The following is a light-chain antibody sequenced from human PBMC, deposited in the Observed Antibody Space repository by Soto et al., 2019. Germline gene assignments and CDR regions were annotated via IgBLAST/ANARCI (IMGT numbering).Light chain of an antibody. V-gene: IGLV1-40*01. CDR1: SSNIGAGYD. CDR2: GNS. Sequence: QSVLTQPPSVSGAPGQRDTISCTGSSSNIGAGYDVHWYQQLPGTAPKLLIYGNSNRPSGVPDRFSGSKSGTSASLAITGLQAEDEADYYCQSYDSSLSGYWVFGGGTKLTVL. CDR3: QSYDSSLSGYWV. J-gene: IGLJ3*02.